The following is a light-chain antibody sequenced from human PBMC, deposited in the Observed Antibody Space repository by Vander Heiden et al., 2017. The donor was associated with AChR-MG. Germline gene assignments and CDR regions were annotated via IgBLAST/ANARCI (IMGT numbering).Light chain of an antibody. CDR2: EVT. V-gene: IGLV2-8*01. J-gene: IGLJ3*02. CDR1: SSDVGGYRY. CDR3: SSYAGSNNWV. Sequence: QSAPTQPPSAAGSPGQPVTISCTGPSSDVGGYRYVSWYQQHPGKAPQLMIYEVTTRPSGVPYRFSGSKSANTTSLTVSGLQAEDEAYYYCSSYAGSNNWVFGGGTKLTVL.